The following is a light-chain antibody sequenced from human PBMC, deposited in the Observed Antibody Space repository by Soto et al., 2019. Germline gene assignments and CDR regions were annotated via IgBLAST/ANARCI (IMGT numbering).Light chain of an antibody. CDR2: EVS. Sequence: QSVLAQPPSASGSPGQSGTISCTGTSSDVGGYNYVSWYQQHPGKAPKLMIYEVSKRPSGVPDRFSGSKSGNTASLTVSGLQAEEEADYYCSSYEGSNNPYVFGTGTKVT. CDR1: SSDVGGYNY. V-gene: IGLV2-8*01. CDR3: SSYEGSNNPYV. J-gene: IGLJ1*01.